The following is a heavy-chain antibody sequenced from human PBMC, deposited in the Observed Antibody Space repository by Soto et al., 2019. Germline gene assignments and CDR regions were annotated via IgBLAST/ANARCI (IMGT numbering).Heavy chain of an antibody. Sequence: QVQLVQSGAEVKRPGSSVKVSCKASGGTFSSYPISWVRQAPGQGLEGMGGTNGNLGTGNYAQKFRGRLTITTDISTPTAYMELSSLTSEDTAVYYCARRDSHGFFRYFDNWGQGTLVTVSS. V-gene: IGHV1-69*06. CDR3: ARRDSHGFFRYFDN. CDR1: GGTFSSYP. J-gene: IGHJ4*02. CDR2: TNGNLGTG. D-gene: IGHD3-10*01.